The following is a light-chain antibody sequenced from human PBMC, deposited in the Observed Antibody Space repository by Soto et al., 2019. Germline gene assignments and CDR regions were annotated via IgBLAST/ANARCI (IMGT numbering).Light chain of an antibody. V-gene: IGLV2-14*01. Sequence: QSALTQPASVSGSPGQSITISCTGTSSDVGGYNFVSWYHQHPGKAPKLMIYDVYNRHYGVSNRFSGSKSGNTDSLTISGVQAEEEAEDYFSSWTSTSTLVFGTGTKLTVL. CDR1: SSDVGGYNF. CDR2: DVY. J-gene: IGLJ1*01. CDR3: SSWTSTSTLV.